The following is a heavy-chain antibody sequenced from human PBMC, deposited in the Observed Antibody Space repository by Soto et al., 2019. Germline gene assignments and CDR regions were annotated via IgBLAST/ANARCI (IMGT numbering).Heavy chain of an antibody. CDR1: GGSFSRYY. CDR2: INHSGST. D-gene: IGHD6-19*01. CDR3: ASGRQWLVLALDY. V-gene: IGHV4-34*01. Sequence: QVQLQQWGAGLLKPSETLSLTCAVYGGSFSRYYWSWIRQPPGKGLEWIGEINHSGSTNYNPSLKSLVTISVDSSKDQFSLEVSYVTAADTAVCYCASGRQWLVLALDYCVHGTLEIDSS. J-gene: IGHJ4*01.